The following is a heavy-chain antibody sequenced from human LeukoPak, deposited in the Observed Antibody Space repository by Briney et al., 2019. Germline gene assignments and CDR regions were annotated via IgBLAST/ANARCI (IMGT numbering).Heavy chain of an antibody. CDR1: GGSLNSGGNY. CDR2: IYYSGSA. J-gene: IGHJ5*02. D-gene: IGHD2-15*01. V-gene: IGHV4-61*08. Sequence: SETLSLTCTVSGGSLNSGGNYWSWIRQPPGKGLEWIAYIYYSGSANYNPSLKSRVTISIDTSKNQFSLKLSSVTAGDTAVYYCARDSSCSGGTCYDTWGQGTLVTVSS. CDR3: ARDSSCSGGTCYDT.